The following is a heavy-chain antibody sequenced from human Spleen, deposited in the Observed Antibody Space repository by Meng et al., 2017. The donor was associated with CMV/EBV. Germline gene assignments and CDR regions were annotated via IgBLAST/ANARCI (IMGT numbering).Heavy chain of an antibody. CDR2: INHSGST. V-gene: IGHV4-34*01. Sequence: WTWIRQPPGKGLEWIGEINHSGSTNYNPSLKSRVTISVDTSKNQFSLKLSSVTAADTAVYYCARDLGYCSSTSCYNLAFDPWGQGTLVTVSS. J-gene: IGHJ5*02. CDR3: ARDLGYCSSTSCYNLAFDP. D-gene: IGHD2-2*02.